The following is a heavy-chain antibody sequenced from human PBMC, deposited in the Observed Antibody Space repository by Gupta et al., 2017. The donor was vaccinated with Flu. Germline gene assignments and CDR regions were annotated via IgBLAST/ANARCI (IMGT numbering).Heavy chain of an antibody. CDR3: ARDYCGGDCLPIDAFDV. D-gene: IGHD2-21*02. J-gene: IGHJ3*01. CDR2: INTDGIRT. V-gene: IGHV3-74*01. Sequence: PGKGLVWVSRINTDGIRTSSADSVKGRFTISRDNAKNTLYLQMNSLRVEDTAVYFCARDYCGGDCLPIDAFDVWGQGTMVTVSP.